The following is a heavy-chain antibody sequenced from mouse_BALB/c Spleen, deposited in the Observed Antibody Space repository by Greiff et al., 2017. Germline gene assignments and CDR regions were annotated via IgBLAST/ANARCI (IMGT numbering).Heavy chain of an antibody. Sequence: VQLKESGPGLVKPSQSLSLTCTVTGYSITSDYAWNWIRQFPGNKLEWMGYISYSGSTSYNPSLKSRISITRDTSKNQFFLQLNSVTTEDTATYYCARGGNYVAMDYWGQGTSVTVSS. CDR3: ARGGNYVAMDY. CDR1: GYSITSDYA. J-gene: IGHJ4*01. D-gene: IGHD2-1*01. CDR2: ISYSGST. V-gene: IGHV3-2*02.